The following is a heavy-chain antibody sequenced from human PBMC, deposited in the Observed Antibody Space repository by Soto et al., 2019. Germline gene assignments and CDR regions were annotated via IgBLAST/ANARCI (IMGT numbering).Heavy chain of an antibody. CDR2: IYYSGST. CDR3: ARANGGNCFDY. V-gene: IGHV4-30-4*01. D-gene: IGHD2-8*01. Sequence: QVQLQESGPGLVKPSQTLSLTCTFSGGSISSGDYYWRWIRQPPGKGLEWIGYIYYSGSTSYNPSLTSRAIISLATSTNQFSLKLSSVTAADTAGDYCARANGGNCFDYWVQGTLV. CDR1: GGSISSGDYY. J-gene: IGHJ4*01.